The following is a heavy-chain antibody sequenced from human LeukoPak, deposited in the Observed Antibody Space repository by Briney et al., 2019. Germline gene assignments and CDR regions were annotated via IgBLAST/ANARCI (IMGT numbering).Heavy chain of an antibody. Sequence: PGGSLRLSCAASGFTFNNYAMSWVRQAPGKGLEWVSSIRSSSSYIYYADSVKGRFTISRDNAKNSLYLQMNSLRAEDTAVYYCARGMDSSGYYRLSSPFDYWGQGTLVTVSS. J-gene: IGHJ4*02. CDR1: GFTFNNYA. CDR2: IRSSSSYI. D-gene: IGHD3-22*01. V-gene: IGHV3-21*01. CDR3: ARGMDSSGYYRLSSPFDY.